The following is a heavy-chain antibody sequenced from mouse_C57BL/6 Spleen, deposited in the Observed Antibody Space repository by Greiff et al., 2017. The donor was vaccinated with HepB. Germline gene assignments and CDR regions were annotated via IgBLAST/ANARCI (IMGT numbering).Heavy chain of an antibody. D-gene: IGHD1-1*01. CDR2: IDPSDSYT. Sequence: QVQLQQPGAELVMPGASVKLSCKASGYTFTSYWMHWVKQRPGQGLEWIGEIDPSDSYTNYNQKFKGKSTLTVDKSSSTAYMQLSSLTSEDSAVYYCARWDSCRYWYFDVWGTGTTVTVSS. CDR3: ARWDSCRYWYFDV. V-gene: IGHV1-69*01. J-gene: IGHJ1*03. CDR1: GYTFTSYW.